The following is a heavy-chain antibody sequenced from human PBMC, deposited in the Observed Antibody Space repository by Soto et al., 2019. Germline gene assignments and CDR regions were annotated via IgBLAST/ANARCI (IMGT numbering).Heavy chain of an antibody. CDR3: ARDGRYSGSYGGYYFDY. Sequence: QVQLVQSGAEVKKPGASVKVSCKASGYTFTSYGISWVRQAPGQGLEWMGWISANNGNTNYAQKIQGRVTMTTDTSTSTAYMELRSLSSDDTAVYYCARDGRYSGSYGGYYFDYWGQGTLVTVSS. CDR2: ISANNGNT. D-gene: IGHD1-26*01. CDR1: GYTFTSYG. J-gene: IGHJ4*02. V-gene: IGHV1-18*01.